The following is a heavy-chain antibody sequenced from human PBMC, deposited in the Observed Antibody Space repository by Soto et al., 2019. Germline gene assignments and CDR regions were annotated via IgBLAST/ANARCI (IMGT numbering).Heavy chain of an antibody. CDR2: IKQDGSEK. J-gene: IGHJ4*02. V-gene: IGHV3-7*01. CDR1: GFTFSSYW. CDR3: ARAPQWLAPDY. D-gene: IGHD6-19*01. Sequence: PGGSLRLSCAASGFTFSSYWMSWVRQAPGKGLEWVANIKQDGSEKNYVGSVKGRFTISRDNAKNSVYVQMNSLRAEDTGVYYCARAPQWLAPDYWGQGTLVTVSS.